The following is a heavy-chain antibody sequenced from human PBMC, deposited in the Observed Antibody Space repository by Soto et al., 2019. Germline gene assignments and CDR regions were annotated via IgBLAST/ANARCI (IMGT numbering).Heavy chain of an antibody. J-gene: IGHJ4*02. CDR3: ARRVVVTVDY. CDR2: IYYSGST. CDR1: GGSISSYY. V-gene: IGHV4-59*04. Sequence: SETLSLTCTVSGGSISSYYWSWIRQPPGKGLEWIGYIYYSGSTYYNPSLKSRVTISVDTSKNQFSPKLSSVTAADTAVYYCARRVVVTVDYWGQGTLVTVSS. D-gene: IGHD2-21*02.